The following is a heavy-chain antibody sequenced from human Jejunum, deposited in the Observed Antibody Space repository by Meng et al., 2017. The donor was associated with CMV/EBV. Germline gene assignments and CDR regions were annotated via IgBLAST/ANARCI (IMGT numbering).Heavy chain of an antibody. CDR1: GGSFSGYY. CDR2: IYYRGST. D-gene: IGHD4-23*01. CDR3: ARVSPDYGGNSYFDY. J-gene: IGHJ4*02. Sequence: YGGSFSGYYGSWIRQSPGQGLEWIGYIYYRGSTKSNPSLKSRVSMSADPSKNQFSLKLSSVTAADTAVYYCARVSPDYGGNSYFDYWGPGTEVTVSS. V-gene: IGHV4-59*01.